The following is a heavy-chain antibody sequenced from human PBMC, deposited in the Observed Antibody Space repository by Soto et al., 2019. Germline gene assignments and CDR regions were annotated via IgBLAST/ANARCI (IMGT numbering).Heavy chain of an antibody. D-gene: IGHD5-18*01. CDR2: INHSGST. V-gene: IGHV4-34*01. CDR3: AARGYSRFYYYYYYGMDV. CDR1: GGSISSYY. J-gene: IGHJ6*02. Sequence: SETLSLTCTVSGGSISSYYWSWIRQPPGKGLEWIGEINHSGSTNYNPSLKSRVTISVDTSKNQFSLKLRSVTAADTAVYYCAARGYSRFYYYYYYGMDVWGQGNTVT.